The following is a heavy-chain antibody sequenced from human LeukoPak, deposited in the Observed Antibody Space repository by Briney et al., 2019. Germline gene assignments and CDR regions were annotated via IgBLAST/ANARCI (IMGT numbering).Heavy chain of an antibody. Sequence: GGSLRLSCAASGFTFSSYEMNWVRKAPGKGLEWVSYISTSGSTIYYADSVKGRFTISRDNAKNSLYLQMNSLRAEDTAVYFCAKEVGVGANTFDYWGQGTLVTVSS. D-gene: IGHD1-26*01. V-gene: IGHV3-48*03. CDR3: AKEVGVGANTFDY. CDR1: GFTFSSYE. CDR2: ISTSGSTI. J-gene: IGHJ4*02.